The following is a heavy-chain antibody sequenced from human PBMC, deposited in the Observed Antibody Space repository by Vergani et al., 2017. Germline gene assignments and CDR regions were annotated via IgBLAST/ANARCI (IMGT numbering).Heavy chain of an antibody. D-gene: IGHD2-2*01. CDR1: GFTFSSYW. V-gene: IGHV3-7*01. Sequence: EVQLVESGGGLVQPGGSLRLSCAASGFTFSSYWMSWVRQAPGKGLEWVANIKQDGSEKYYVDSVKGRFTISRDNAKNSLYLQMNSLRAEETAVYYCARERRVPAAIFLAYWGQGTLVTVSS. CDR3: ARERRVPAAIFLAY. CDR2: IKQDGSEK. J-gene: IGHJ4*02.